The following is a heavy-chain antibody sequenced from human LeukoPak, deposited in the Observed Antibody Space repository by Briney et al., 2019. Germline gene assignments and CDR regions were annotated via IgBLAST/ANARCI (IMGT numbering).Heavy chain of an antibody. CDR1: EYTFIVYY. V-gene: IGHV1-2*02. J-gene: IGHJ4*02. CDR3: ARAYCGGDCYDC. CDR2: INPNSGAT. D-gene: IGHD2-21*01. Sequence: ASVKVSCTASEYTFIVYYMHWVRQAPGQGLEWMGWINPNSGATNYAQKFQGRVTMTRDTSISTAYMELTRLRSDDTAVYYCARAYCGGDCYDCWGQGTLVTVSS.